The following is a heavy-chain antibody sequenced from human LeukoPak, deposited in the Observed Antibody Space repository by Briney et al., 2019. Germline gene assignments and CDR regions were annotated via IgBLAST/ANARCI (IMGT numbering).Heavy chain of an antibody. Sequence: SETLSLTCTVSGGSISSSSYYWGWIRQPPGKGLEWIGEINHSGSTNYNPSLKSRVTISVDTSKNQFSLKLSSVTAADTAVYYCAREGSSEVWFDPWGQGTLVTVSS. CDR1: GGSISSSSYY. CDR2: INHSGST. J-gene: IGHJ5*02. D-gene: IGHD3-16*02. CDR3: AREGSSEVWFDP. V-gene: IGHV4-39*07.